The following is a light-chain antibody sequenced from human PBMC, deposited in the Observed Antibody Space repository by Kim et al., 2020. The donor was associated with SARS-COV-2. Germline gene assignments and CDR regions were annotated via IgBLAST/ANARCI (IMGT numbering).Light chain of an antibody. V-gene: IGKV3-11*01. CDR2: DAA. Sequence: PGEGASLSRRASQSIGISLGLYQHKPGQAPRLLIYDAAIRAAGIPDRFSGGGSGTDFTLTIGSLEPEDFAVYYCQQRNNWPPAVTFGGGTKVDIK. CDR1: QSIGIS. CDR3: QQRNNWPPAVT. J-gene: IGKJ4*01.